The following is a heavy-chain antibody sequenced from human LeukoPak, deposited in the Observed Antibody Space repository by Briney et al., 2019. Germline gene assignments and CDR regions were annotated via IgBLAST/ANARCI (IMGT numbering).Heavy chain of an antibody. CDR3: ARSPTRQNWVASLYKWFDP. CDR2: INDMGNT. CDR1: GPSFTGYF. Sequence: SETLSLTCAVYGPSFTGYFWSWIRQPPGKGLEWIGEINDMGNTIYSPSLKSRVTISVDTSNNQFSVRLTSVTAADTAVYYCARSPTRQNWVASLYKWFDPWGQGTLVTVAS. V-gene: IGHV4-34*01. J-gene: IGHJ5*02. D-gene: IGHD5-12*01.